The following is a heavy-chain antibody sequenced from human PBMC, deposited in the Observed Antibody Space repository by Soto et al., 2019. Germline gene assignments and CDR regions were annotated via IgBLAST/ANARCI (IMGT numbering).Heavy chain of an antibody. D-gene: IGHD4-17*01. J-gene: IGHJ4*02. CDR1: GGSFSGYY. V-gene: IGHV4-34*01. CDR2: INHSGST. Sequence: PSETLSLTCAVYGGSFSGYYWSWIRQPPGKGLEWIGEINHSGSTNYNPSLKSRVTISRDNAKNSLYLQMDSLRVEDTAVYYCARRTVTTYHYFDYWGQGTLVTVSS. CDR3: ARRTVTTYHYFDY.